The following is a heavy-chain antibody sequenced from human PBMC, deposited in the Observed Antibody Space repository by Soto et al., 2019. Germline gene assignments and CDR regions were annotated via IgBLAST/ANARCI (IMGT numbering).Heavy chain of an antibody. Sequence: SETLSLTCTVSGGSVSSGSYYWRWIRQPPGKGLEWIGYIYYSGSTNYNPSLKSRVTISVDTSKNQFSLKLSSVTAADTAVYYCARADSSGYYWYDYWGQGTLVTVSS. V-gene: IGHV4-61*01. CDR3: ARADSSGYYWYDY. CDR2: IYYSGST. CDR1: GGSVSSGSYY. J-gene: IGHJ4*02. D-gene: IGHD3-22*01.